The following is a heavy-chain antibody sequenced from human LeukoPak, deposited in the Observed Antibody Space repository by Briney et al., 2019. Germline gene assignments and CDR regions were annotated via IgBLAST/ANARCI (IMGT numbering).Heavy chain of an antibody. CDR3: ARDNGWSADF. CDR2: ITNSGNSK. Sequence: PGGSLRLSCAASEFTFSSYSMNWVRQAPGKGLEWVSYITNSGNSKSYADSVKGRFTISRDSAKNSLFLQMNSLRAEDTAVYYCARDNGWSADFWGQGTLVTVSS. V-gene: IGHV3-48*01. CDR1: EFTFSSYS. D-gene: IGHD2-15*01. J-gene: IGHJ4*02.